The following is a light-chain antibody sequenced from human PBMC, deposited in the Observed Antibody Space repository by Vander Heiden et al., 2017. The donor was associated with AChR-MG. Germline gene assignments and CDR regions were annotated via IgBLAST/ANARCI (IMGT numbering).Light chain of an antibody. Sequence: DIVMTQSPVSLAVSLGERATSNCKSSQSVLYSYNNKNSLAWYQQKLVQPPKLLIYWASTRESGVPDRFSGSGSGTDFTLTISSLQAEDVAVYYWGQYDSTHFFGPETKLEIK. V-gene: IGKV4-1*01. J-gene: IGKJ2*01. CDR3: GQYDSTHF. CDR1: QSVLYSYNNKNS. CDR2: WAS.